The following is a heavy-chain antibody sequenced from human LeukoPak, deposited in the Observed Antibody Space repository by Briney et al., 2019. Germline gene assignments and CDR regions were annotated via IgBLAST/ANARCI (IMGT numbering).Heavy chain of an antibody. D-gene: IGHD6-13*01. CDR1: GFTFSSYW. J-gene: IGHJ6*02. Sequence: GGSLRLSCAASGFTFSSYWMHWVRQAPGKGLVWVSRINSDGSSTDYADSVKGRFTISRDNAKNTLYLQMNSLRAEDTAVYYCARDVATAEVGGYYYGMDVWGQGTTVTVSS. CDR2: INSDGSST. V-gene: IGHV3-74*01. CDR3: ARDVATAEVGGYYYGMDV.